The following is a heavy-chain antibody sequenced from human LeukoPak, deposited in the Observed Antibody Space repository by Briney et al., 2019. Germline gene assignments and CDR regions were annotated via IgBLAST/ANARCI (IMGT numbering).Heavy chain of an antibody. J-gene: IGHJ4*02. D-gene: IGHD2-15*01. V-gene: IGHV4-34*01. CDR3: ATGTVVAATVY. CDR1: GESFSGYY. Sequence: SETLSLTCAVYGESFSGYYWSWIRQPPGKGLEWIGEINHSGSTNYNPSLKSRVTISVDTSKNQFSLKLSSVTAADTAVYYCATGTVVAATVYWGQGTLVTVSS. CDR2: INHSGST.